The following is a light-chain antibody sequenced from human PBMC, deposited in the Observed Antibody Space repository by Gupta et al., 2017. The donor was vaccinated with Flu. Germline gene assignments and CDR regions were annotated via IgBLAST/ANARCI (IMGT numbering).Light chain of an antibody. V-gene: IGKV3-20*01. J-gene: IGKJ3*01. CDR1: QSVSSSY. CDR2: GAS. Sequence: ELVLTPSPGTLSLSPGERATLSCRASQSVSSSYLAWYQQKPGQAPRRLIYGASSRATGIPDRFSGSGSGTDFTLTISRLEPEDVAVYYCQQYGSSPPVTFGPGTKVDIK. CDR3: QQYGSSPPVT.